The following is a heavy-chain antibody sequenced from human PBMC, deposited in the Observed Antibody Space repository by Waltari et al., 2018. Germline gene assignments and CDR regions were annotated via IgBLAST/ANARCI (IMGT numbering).Heavy chain of an antibody. CDR1: GASFSDYY. D-gene: IGHD3-3*01. V-gene: IGHV4-34*01. J-gene: IGHJ5*02. Sequence: QVQLQQWGAGLLGPSETLSLTCAVYGASFSDYYWGWVRQPPGKGLEWIGQIRHPGSTNYNPSLKIRVTISIATPRSQFSLRLSSVTAADTALYFCTRGGNYDFWSHRPFVDPWGQGTLVTVSS. CDR2: IRHPGST. CDR3: TRGGNYDFWSHRPFVDP.